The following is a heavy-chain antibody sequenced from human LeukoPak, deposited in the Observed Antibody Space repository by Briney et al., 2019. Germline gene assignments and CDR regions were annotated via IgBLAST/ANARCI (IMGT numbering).Heavy chain of an antibody. J-gene: IGHJ4*02. CDR1: GGTFSSYA. CDR3: ARVPRSKRKYYDFWSGYPDGYYFDY. CDR2: IIPIFGTA. D-gene: IGHD3-3*01. V-gene: IGHV1-69*13. Sequence: GASVKVSCKASGGTFSSYAISWVRQAPGQGLEWMGGIIPIFGTANYAQKFQGRVTITADESTSTAYMELSSLRSEDTAVYYCARVPRSKRKYYDFWSGYPDGYYFDYWGQGTLVTVSS.